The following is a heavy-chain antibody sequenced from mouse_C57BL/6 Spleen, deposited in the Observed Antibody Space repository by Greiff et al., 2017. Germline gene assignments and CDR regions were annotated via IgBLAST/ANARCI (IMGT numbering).Heavy chain of an antibody. CDR1: GYTFTGYW. J-gene: IGHJ2*01. Sequence: VKLQESGAELMKPGASVKLSCKATGYTFTGYWIEWVKPRPGHGLEWIGEILPGSGSTNYNEKFKGKATFTADTSSNTAYMQLSSMTTADSAIYYCARGTGTGGYYFDYWGQGTTLTVSS. V-gene: IGHV1-9*01. CDR2: ILPGSGST. D-gene: IGHD4-1*01. CDR3: ARGTGTGGYYFDY.